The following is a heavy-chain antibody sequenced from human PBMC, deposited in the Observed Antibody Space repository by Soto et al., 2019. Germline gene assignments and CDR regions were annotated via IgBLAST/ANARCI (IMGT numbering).Heavy chain of an antibody. CDR2: INTGDDTT. J-gene: IGHJ4*02. D-gene: IGHD2-15*01. Sequence: ASVKVSCKNSGYTFTNYAMHWVRQAPGQRLEWMGYINTGDDTTKYSQKFQGRVAITRDTSASTAYMELSSLRSEDTALYYFARDSSGSAPFYSFDSWGQGTLVTVSS. CDR3: ARDSSGSAPFYSFDS. V-gene: IGHV1-3*04. CDR1: GYTFTNYA.